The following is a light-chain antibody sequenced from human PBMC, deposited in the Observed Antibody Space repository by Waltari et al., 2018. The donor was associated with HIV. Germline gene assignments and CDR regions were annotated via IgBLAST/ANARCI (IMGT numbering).Light chain of an antibody. CDR1: TSDIGAYNF. CDR2: DVT. Sequence: QSALTQPASVSGSPGQSITISCTGPTSDIGAYNFVTWYQQHPGKAPKLLIYDVTYRPPAISHRFSGSRSGNTASLTISGLQSEDEADYYCSLYKTSSSIIFGGGTKVTVL. J-gene: IGLJ2*01. V-gene: IGLV2-14*03. CDR3: SLYKTSSSII.